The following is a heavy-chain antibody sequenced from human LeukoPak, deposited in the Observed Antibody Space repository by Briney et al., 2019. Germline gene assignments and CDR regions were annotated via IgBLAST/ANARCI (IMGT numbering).Heavy chain of an antibody. CDR1: GGSLSSYY. J-gene: IGHJ4*02. V-gene: IGHV4-59*08. CDR3: ASIGFYYDSSGYLRNY. CDR2: IYYSGST. Sequence: SETLSLTCTVSGGSLSSYYWSWIRQPPGKGLEWIGYIYYSGSTNYNPSLKSRVTISVDTSKNQFSLKLSSVTAADTAVYYCASIGFYYDSSGYLRNYWGQGTLVTVSS. D-gene: IGHD3-22*01.